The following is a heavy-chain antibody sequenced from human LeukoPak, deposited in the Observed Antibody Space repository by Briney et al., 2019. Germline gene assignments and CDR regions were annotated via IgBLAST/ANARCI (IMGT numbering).Heavy chain of an antibody. D-gene: IGHD6-6*01. CDR2: IWYDGSNK. CDR1: GFTSSSYA. V-gene: IGHV3-33*08. CDR3: ARDPSSSRLDY. Sequence: GGSLRLSCAASGFTSSSYAMHWVRQAPGKGLEWVAVIWYDGSNKYYADSVKGRFTISRDNSKNTLYLQMNSLRAEDTAVYYCARDPSSSRLDYWGQGTLVTVSS. J-gene: IGHJ4*02.